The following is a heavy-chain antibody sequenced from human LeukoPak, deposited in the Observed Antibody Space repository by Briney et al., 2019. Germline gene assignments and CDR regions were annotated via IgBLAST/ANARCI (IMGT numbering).Heavy chain of an antibody. CDR1: GDSVSSNSTA. Sequence: SQTLSLTCAISGDSVSSNSTACNWIRQSPSRGLEWLGRTYYRSKWYSDYVVSVKSRITINPDTSKNQFSLQLNSVTPEDTAVYYCARGGQGDGYSADEAFDMWGQGTMVTVSS. V-gene: IGHV6-1*01. D-gene: IGHD5-24*01. CDR3: ARGGQGDGYSADEAFDM. CDR2: TYYRSKWYS. J-gene: IGHJ3*02.